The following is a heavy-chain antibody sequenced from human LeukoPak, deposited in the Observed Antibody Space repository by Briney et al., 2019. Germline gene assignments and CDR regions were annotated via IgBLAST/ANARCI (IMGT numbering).Heavy chain of an antibody. Sequence: SETLSLTCTVSGGSISSYYWSWIRQPAGKGLEWIGRIYTSGSTNYNPSLKSRVTMSVDTSKNQFSLKLSSVTAADTAVYYCARDRYYYDSSGYWIFDYWGQGILVTVSS. D-gene: IGHD3-22*01. CDR2: IYTSGST. V-gene: IGHV4-4*07. CDR1: GGSISSYY. J-gene: IGHJ4*02. CDR3: ARDRYYYDSSGYWIFDY.